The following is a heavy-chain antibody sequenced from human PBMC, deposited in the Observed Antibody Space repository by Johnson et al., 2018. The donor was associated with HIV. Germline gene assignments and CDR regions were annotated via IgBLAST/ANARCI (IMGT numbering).Heavy chain of an antibody. D-gene: IGHD2-21*02. CDR3: ARGLAYCGGDCSNAFDI. Sequence: MLLVESGGGVVQPGRSLRLSCAASGFSLITHDFLWVRQAPGKGLEWVSDVNWNGARTGYADSVKGRFTVSSDNAKNSLYLQMNSLRADDTALYYCARGLAYCGGDCSNAFDIWG. V-gene: IGHV3-20*04. CDR2: VNWNGART. CDR1: GFSLITHD. J-gene: IGHJ3*02.